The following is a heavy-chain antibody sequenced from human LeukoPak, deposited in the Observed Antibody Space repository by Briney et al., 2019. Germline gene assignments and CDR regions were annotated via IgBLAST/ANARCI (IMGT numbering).Heavy chain of an antibody. CDR3: ANPAWESY. J-gene: IGHJ4*02. CDR2: ISGSGDSR. Sequence: GGSLRLSCTASGFTFSTYAMSWVRQAPGKGLEWVSAISGSGDSRHYADSVKGRFTISRDNSKNTLYLQMNSLRPEDTAVYYCANPAWESYWGQGTLVTVSS. V-gene: IGHV3-23*01. CDR1: GFTFSTYA. D-gene: IGHD1-26*01.